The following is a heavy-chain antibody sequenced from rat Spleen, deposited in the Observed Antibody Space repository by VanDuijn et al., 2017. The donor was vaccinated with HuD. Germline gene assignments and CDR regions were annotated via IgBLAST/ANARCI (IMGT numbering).Heavy chain of an antibody. D-gene: IGHD1-1*01. CDR2: ISPTGGST. J-gene: IGHJ3*01. Sequence: EVQLVESGGGLVQPGRSLKLSCAASGFTFSNYGLHWIRQAPTKGLEWVASISPTGGSTYYRDSVKGRFTISRDNAQNTLYLQMNSLRSEDTATYYCTTVVQGHGFAYWGQGTLVTVSS. CDR3: TTVVQGHGFAY. V-gene: IGHV5-19*01. CDR1: GFTFSNYG.